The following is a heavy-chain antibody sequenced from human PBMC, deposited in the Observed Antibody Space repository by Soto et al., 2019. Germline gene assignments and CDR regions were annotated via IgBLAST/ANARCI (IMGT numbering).Heavy chain of an antibody. J-gene: IGHJ4*02. CDR3: ATWRGSSWFDY. V-gene: IGHV5-51*01. CDR1: GYSFSTYW. Sequence: GESLKISCQGFGYSFSTYWIAWVRQMPGKGLEWMGSIYFGDSNTRYSPSFEGQVTISADKSINTAYLHWSGLKASDTAMYYCATWRGSSWFDYWGQGTLVTVS. D-gene: IGHD6-13*01. CDR2: IYFGDSNT.